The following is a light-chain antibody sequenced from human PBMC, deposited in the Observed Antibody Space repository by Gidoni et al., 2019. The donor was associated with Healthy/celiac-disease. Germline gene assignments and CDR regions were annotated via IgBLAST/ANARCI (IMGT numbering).Light chain of an antibody. V-gene: IGKV3-20*01. J-gene: IGKJ1*01. CDR1: QSVSSSY. Sequence: EIGLTQSPGTLSLSPGERATLSCRASQSVSSSYLAWYQQNPGPAPRLLIYGASSRATGIPDRFSGSGSGTDFTLTISRLEPEDFAVYYCQQYGSSPPWTFGQGTKVEIK. CDR3: QQYGSSPPWT. CDR2: GAS.